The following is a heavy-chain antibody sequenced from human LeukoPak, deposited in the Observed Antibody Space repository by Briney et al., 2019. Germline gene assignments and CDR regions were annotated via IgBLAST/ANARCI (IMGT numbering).Heavy chain of an antibody. V-gene: IGHV4-4*07. CDR1: GDSISSYY. CDR3: ARDLMYYYDSSGYNSFDY. J-gene: IGHJ4*02. Sequence: SETLSLTCTVSGDSISSYYWSWIRQPAGRGLEWIGRIYSSGSTNYNPSLKSRVTISVDTSKNQFSLKLSSVTAADTAVYYCARDLMYYYDSSGYNSFDYWGQGTLVTVSS. D-gene: IGHD3-22*01. CDR2: IYSSGST.